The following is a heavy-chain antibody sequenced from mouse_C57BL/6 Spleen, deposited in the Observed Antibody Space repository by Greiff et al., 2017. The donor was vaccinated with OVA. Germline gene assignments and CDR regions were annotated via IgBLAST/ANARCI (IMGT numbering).Heavy chain of an antibody. CDR2: ISSGSSTI. CDR1: GFTFSDYG. CDR3: ARDYYYGSSAWFAY. J-gene: IGHJ3*01. Sequence: EVQGVESGGGLVKPGGSLKLSCAASGFTFSDYGMHWVRQAPEKGLEWVAYISSGSSTIYYADTVKGRFTISRDNAKNTLFLQMTSLRSEDTAMYYCARDYYYGSSAWFAYWGQGTLVTVSA. V-gene: IGHV5-17*01. D-gene: IGHD1-1*01.